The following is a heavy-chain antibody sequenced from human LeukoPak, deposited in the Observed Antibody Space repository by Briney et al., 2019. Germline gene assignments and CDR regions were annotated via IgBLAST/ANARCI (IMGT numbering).Heavy chain of an antibody. CDR1: GFTVSSNY. CDR2: ISGSGGST. V-gene: IGHV3-53*01. D-gene: IGHD6-13*01. Sequence: GGSLRLSCAASGFTVSSNYMSWVRQAPGKGLEWVSAISGSGGSTYYADSVKGRFTISRDNAKNTLYLQMNSLRAEDTAVYYCARVSSSSWWALDYWGQGTLVTVSS. J-gene: IGHJ4*02. CDR3: ARVSSSSWWALDY.